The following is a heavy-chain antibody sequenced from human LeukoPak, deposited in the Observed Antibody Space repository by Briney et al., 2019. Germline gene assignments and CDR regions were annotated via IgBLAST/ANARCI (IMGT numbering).Heavy chain of an antibody. CDR2: IYYSGST. CDR1: GGSISSGEYY. Sequence: SETLSLTCTVSGGSISSGEYYWSWIRQPPGKGLEWIGYIYYSGSTYYNPSLKSRVTISLDTPKNQLSLKLSSVTAADTAVYYSARVEPSRSGYDYWIFDYWGQGTLVTVSS. V-gene: IGHV4-30-4*01. D-gene: IGHD5-12*01. CDR3: ARVEPSRSGYDYWIFDY. J-gene: IGHJ4*02.